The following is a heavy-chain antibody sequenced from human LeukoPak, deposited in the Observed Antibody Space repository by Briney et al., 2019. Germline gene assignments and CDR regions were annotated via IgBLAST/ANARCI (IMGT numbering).Heavy chain of an antibody. V-gene: IGHV3-21*01. CDR2: ISSSSSYI. CDR3: ARVRGGDSYTLVY. Sequence: GGSLRLSCAASGFTFRGYSLNWVRQAPGKGLEWVSSISSSSSYIYYADSVKGRFTISRDNAKNSLFLQMNSLRAEYTAVYYCARVRGGDSYTLVYWGQGTLVTVSS. D-gene: IGHD2-21*02. CDR1: GFTFRGYS. J-gene: IGHJ4*02.